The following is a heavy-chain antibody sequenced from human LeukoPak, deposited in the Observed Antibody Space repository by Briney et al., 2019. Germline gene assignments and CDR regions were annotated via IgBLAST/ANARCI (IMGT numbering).Heavy chain of an antibody. Sequence: PSETLSLTCAVYGGSSSGYYWSWIRQPPGKGLEWIGEINHSGSTNYNPSLKSRVTISVDTSKNQFSQKLSSVTAADTAVYYCARAFLLYCSSTSCHGPTRYYGMDVWGQGTTVTVSS. J-gene: IGHJ6*02. CDR2: INHSGST. CDR1: GGSSSGYY. V-gene: IGHV4-34*01. CDR3: ARAFLLYCSSTSCHGPTRYYGMDV. D-gene: IGHD2-2*01.